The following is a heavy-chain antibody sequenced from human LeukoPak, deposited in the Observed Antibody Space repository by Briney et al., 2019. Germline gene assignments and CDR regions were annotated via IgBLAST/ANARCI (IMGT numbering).Heavy chain of an antibody. CDR2: ISVSGGST. D-gene: IGHD3-10*01. CDR1: GFTLSSYA. J-gene: IGHJ4*02. V-gene: IGHV3-23*01. CDR3: AKYGSGTYYNGLY. Sequence: GGSLRLSRAASGFTLSSYAMTWVRQAPGKGLQWVSTISVSGGSTYYADSVKGRFTISRDTSKSTLYLQMNSLRDEDTAVYYCAKYGSGTYYNGLYWGQGTLVTVSS.